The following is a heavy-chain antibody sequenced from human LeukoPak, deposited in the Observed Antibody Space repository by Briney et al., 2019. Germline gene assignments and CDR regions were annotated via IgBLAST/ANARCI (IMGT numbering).Heavy chain of an antibody. CDR2: ISYDGSNK. D-gene: IGHD3-10*01. CDR1: GFTFSSYG. Sequence: GGSLRLSCAASGFTFSSYGMDWVRQAPGKGLGWVAVISYDGSNKYYADSVKGRFTISRDNSKNTLYLQMNSLRAEDTAVYYCAKEGGWFGDYYYGMDVWGQGTTVTVSS. CDR3: AKEGGWFGDYYYGMDV. J-gene: IGHJ6*02. V-gene: IGHV3-30*18.